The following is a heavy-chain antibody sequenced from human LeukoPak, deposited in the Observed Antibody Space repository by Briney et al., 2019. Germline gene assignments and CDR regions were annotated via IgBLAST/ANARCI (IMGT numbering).Heavy chain of an antibody. V-gene: IGHV3-23*01. J-gene: IGHJ4*02. Sequence: PGGSLRLSCAASGFTFSDYYMSWIRQAPGKGLEWVSAISGSGGTAYYADSVKGRFTISRDNSKNTLYLQMNSLRAEDTAVYYCARPRGPQYYFDYWGQGTLVTVSS. CDR2: ISGSGGTA. CDR1: GFTFSDYY. CDR3: ARPRGPQYYFDY.